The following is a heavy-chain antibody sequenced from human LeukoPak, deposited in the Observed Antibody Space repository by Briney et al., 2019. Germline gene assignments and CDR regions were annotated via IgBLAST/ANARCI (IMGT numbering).Heavy chain of an antibody. CDR2: ISGSGEST. D-gene: IGHD6-6*01. J-gene: IGHJ4*02. Sequence: GGSLRLSCAASGFTFSSYAMSWVRQAPGGGLEWDSAISGSGESTHYADSVKGRFTISRDNSKNTLYLQMNSLRAEDTAVYYCAKGRGSSSGGYFDYWGQGTLVTVSS. CDR3: AKGRGSSSGGYFDY. CDR1: GFTFSSYA. V-gene: IGHV3-23*01.